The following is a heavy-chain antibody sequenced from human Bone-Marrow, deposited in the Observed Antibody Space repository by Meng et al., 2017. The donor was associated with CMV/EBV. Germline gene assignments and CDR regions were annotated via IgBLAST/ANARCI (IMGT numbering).Heavy chain of an antibody. V-gene: IGHV3-7*01. CDR3: ARDQDVRRLEPRYGMDV. CDR1: GFTFTANW. J-gene: IGHJ6*02. D-gene: IGHD1-14*01. CDR2: IKPDGGEE. Sequence: GGSLRLSCAASGFTFTANWMSWVRQFPGKGLQWVANIKPDGGEEYYVDSVRGRFTISRDNARNSLYLQMNSLRAEDTAVYYCARDQDVRRLEPRYGMDVWGQGTTVTVSS.